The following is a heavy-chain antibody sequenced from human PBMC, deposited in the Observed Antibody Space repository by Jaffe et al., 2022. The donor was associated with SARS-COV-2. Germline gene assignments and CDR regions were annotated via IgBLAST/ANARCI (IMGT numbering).Heavy chain of an antibody. CDR1: GYSFTSYW. V-gene: IGHV5-10-1*03. CDR2: IDPSDSYT. Sequence: EVQLVQSGAEVKKPGESLRISCKGSGYSFTSYWISWVRQMPGKGLEWMGRIDPSDSYTNYSPSFQGHVTISADKSISTAYLQWSSLKASDTAMYYCATLAGRVVSLAQRGRGDAFDIWGQGTMVTVSS. D-gene: IGHD1-26*01. J-gene: IGHJ3*02. CDR3: ATLAGRVVSLAQRGRGDAFDI.